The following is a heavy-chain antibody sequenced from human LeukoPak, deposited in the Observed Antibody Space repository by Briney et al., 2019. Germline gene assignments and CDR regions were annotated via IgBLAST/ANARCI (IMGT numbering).Heavy chain of an antibody. CDR1: GFTFGDYG. D-gene: IGHD3-22*01. CDR2: IRRKAHGGTT. V-gene: IGHV3-49*04. Sequence: GGSLRLSCTTSGFTFGDYGMSWVRQAPGKGLEWVRFIRRKAHGGTTEYAASVKGRFSSSRDDSKSIAYLQMNSLKTEDTAVYFCTRVTYYYDNSGYFHFDSWGQGSLVTVSS. J-gene: IGHJ4*02. CDR3: TRVTYYYDNSGYFHFDS.